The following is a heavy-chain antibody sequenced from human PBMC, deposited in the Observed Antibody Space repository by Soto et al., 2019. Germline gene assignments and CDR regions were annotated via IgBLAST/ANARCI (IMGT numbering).Heavy chain of an antibody. CDR2: ISSSSSYI. CDR3: ARDHCSSTSCYSP. J-gene: IGHJ4*02. D-gene: IGHD2-2*01. Sequence: EVQLVESGGGLVKPGGSLRLSCAASRFTFSSDSRNWVRQAPGKGLEWVSSISSSSSYIYYADSVKGRFAISRDNAKNSLYLQMNSLRAEDTAVYYCARDHCSSTSCYSPWGQGTLVTVSS. CDR1: RFTFSSDS. V-gene: IGHV3-21*01.